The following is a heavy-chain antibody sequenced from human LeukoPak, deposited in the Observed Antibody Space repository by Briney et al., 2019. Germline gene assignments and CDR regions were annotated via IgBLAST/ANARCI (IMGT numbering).Heavy chain of an antibody. Sequence: GGSLRLSCAASGFTFSNAWMSWVRQAPGKGLEWVGRIKSKTDGGTTDYAAPVKGRFTISRDDSKNTLYLQMNSLKTEDTAVYYCTTHYDFWSGYAEGHDYWGQGTLVTVSS. J-gene: IGHJ4*02. D-gene: IGHD3-3*01. CDR2: IKSKTDGGTT. CDR3: TTHYDFWSGYAEGHDY. CDR1: GFTFSNAW. V-gene: IGHV3-15*01.